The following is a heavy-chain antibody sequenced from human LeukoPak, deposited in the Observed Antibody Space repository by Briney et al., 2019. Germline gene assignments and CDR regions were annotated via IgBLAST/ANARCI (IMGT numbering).Heavy chain of an antibody. Sequence: PGGSLRLSCAASGFTFSSYGMHWVRQAPGKGLEWVAVIWYDGSNKYYADSVKGRFTISRDNSKNTLYLQMNSLRAEDTAVYYCAEDRFDLSAVDYFDYWGQGTLVTVSS. CDR3: AEDRFDLSAVDYFDY. V-gene: IGHV3-33*06. J-gene: IGHJ4*02. D-gene: IGHD2-21*01. CDR1: GFTFSSYG. CDR2: IWYDGSNK.